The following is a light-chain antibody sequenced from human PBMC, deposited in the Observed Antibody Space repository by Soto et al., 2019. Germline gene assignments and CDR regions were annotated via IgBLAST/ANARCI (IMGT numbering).Light chain of an antibody. CDR1: SSDVGGYNY. Sequence: QSALTQPPSASGSPGQSVTISCTGTSSDVGGYNYVSWYQQHPGKAPKLMIYEVSKRPSGVPDRFSGSKSGNTASLTDSGLQAEYEADDYCSSYAGSNNWVFGGGTKLTVL. CDR2: EVS. CDR3: SSYAGSNNWV. J-gene: IGLJ3*02. V-gene: IGLV2-8*01.